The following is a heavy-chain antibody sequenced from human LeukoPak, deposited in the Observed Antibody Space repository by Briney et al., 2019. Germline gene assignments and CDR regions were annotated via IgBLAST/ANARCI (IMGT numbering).Heavy chain of an antibody. V-gene: IGHV4-30-4*01. CDR1: GGSISSGDYY. CDR2: IYYSGST. D-gene: IGHD6-13*01. CDR3: AREVAAAGMSDY. J-gene: IGHJ4*02. Sequence: SETLSLTCTVSGGSISSGDYYWSWIRQPPGKGLEWIGYIYYSGSTYYNPSLKSRVTISVDTSKNQFSLKLSSVTAADTAVYYCAREVAAAGMSDYWGQGTLVTVSS.